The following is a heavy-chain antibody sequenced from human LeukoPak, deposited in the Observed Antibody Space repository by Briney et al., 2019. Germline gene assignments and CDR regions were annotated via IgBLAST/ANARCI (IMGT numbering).Heavy chain of an antibody. J-gene: IGHJ4*02. Sequence: ALVKVSCKASGGTFSSYAISWVRQAPGQGLEWMGGIIPIFGTANYAQKFQGRVTITTDESTSTAYMELSSLRSEDTAVYYCAKVGHDFWSGYYSFDYWGQGTLVTVSS. CDR1: GGTFSSYA. V-gene: IGHV1-69*05. CDR3: AKVGHDFWSGYYSFDY. D-gene: IGHD3-3*01. CDR2: IIPIFGTA.